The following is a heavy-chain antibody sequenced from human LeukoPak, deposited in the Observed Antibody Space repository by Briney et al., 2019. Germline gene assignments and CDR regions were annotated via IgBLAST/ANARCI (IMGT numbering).Heavy chain of an antibody. V-gene: IGHV3-23*01. Sequence: PGGSLRLSCAASGFTFSSYAMSWVRQAPGKGLEWVSPISGSGGSTYYADSVKGRFTISRDNSKNTLHLQMNSLRAEDTAIYYCAKTSRVNSAYDSPFDYWGEGALVTVSS. CDR1: GFTFSSYA. CDR3: AKTSRVNSAYDSPFDY. J-gene: IGHJ4*02. CDR2: ISGSGGST. D-gene: IGHD5-12*01.